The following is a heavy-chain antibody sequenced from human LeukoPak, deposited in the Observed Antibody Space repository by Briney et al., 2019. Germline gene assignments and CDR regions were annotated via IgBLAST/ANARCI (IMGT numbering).Heavy chain of an antibody. Sequence: PGGSLRLSCAASGFTFSSYEMNWVRQAPGKGLEWVSYISSSGSTIYYADSVKGRFTISRDNAKNSLYLQMNSLRAEDTAVYYCARKDHVGIAAAIFLRYWGQGTLVTVSS. V-gene: IGHV3-48*03. CDR1: GFTFSSYE. CDR3: ARKDHVGIAAAIFLRY. D-gene: IGHD6-13*01. CDR2: ISSSGSTI. J-gene: IGHJ4*02.